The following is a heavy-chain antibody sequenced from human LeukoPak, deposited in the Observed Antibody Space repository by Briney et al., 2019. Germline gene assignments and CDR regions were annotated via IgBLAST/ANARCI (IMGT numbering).Heavy chain of an antibody. CDR1: GFTFSSNW. V-gene: IGHV3-74*01. Sequence: GGSLRLSCAASGFTFSSNWMHWVRQGPGKGLVWVSRINSDGSSTTYADSVKGRFTISRDNAKNTLYLQMNSLRAEDTAVYYCARHRYSSGVSDYWGQGTLVTVSS. CDR3: ARHRYSSGVSDY. D-gene: IGHD6-19*01. J-gene: IGHJ4*02. CDR2: INSDGSST.